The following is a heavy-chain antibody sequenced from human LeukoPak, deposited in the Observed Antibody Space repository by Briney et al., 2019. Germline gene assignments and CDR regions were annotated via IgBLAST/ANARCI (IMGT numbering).Heavy chain of an antibody. CDR3: VRKGGITRIVVVNNWFDP. Sequence: SETLSLTCAVYGGSFSSYYWGWIRQPPGKGLEWIGSIYYSGSTYYNLSLKSRVTISVDTSKNQFSLKLSSVTAADTAVYYCVRKGGITRIVVVNNWFDPWGQGTLVTVSS. V-gene: IGHV4-39*01. CDR1: GGSFSSYY. J-gene: IGHJ5*02. D-gene: IGHD3-22*01. CDR2: IYYSGST.